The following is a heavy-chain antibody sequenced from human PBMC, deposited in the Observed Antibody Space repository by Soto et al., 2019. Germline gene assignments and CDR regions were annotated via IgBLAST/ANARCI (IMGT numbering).Heavy chain of an antibody. D-gene: IGHD5-18*01. J-gene: IGHJ6*02. CDR3: AKGRFRDDTADAPFVPLSSRYYYYYGMDV. V-gene: IGHV3-30*18. CDR2: MSYDGLNK. CDR1: GFTLSSYG. Sequence: QTGGSLRLSCAASGFTLSSYGMHWVRQAPGKGLEWVAVMSYDGLNKYYVDSVKGRFTISRDNSKNTLYLQMDSLRAEDTAVYYCAKGRFRDDTADAPFVPLSSRYYYYYGMDVWGQGTTVTVSS.